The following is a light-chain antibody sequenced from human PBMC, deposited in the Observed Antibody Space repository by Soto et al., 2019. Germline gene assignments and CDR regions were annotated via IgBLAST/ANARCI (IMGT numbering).Light chain of an antibody. CDR3: QQYDNIPL. J-gene: IGKJ5*01. Sequence: AIRMTQSPSSFSASTGDRVTITCRASQGISSYLAWYKQKPGKAPNLLIYAASTLQSGVPSRFSGSGSGTDFTLTISCLKAEDFATYYCQQYDNIPLFGQGTRLEIK. V-gene: IGKV1-8*01. CDR2: AAS. CDR1: QGISSY.